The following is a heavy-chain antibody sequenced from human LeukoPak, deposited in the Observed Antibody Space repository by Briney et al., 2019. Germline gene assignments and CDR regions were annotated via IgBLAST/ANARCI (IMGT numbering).Heavy chain of an antibody. V-gene: IGHV1-8*01. CDR2: MNLGCGDT. Sequence: GASVKVSCKASGYTFTTHDLTWVRQATGQGLEWMGWMNLGCGDTAYAQKFQGRVTMTRDTSMSTAYMELNSLGSEDTAIYYCARGLGDYNTDRFPVSGYWGQGTPVTVSS. J-gene: IGHJ4*02. CDR3: ARGLGDYNTDRFPVSGY. D-gene: IGHD3-16*01. CDR1: GYTFTTHD.